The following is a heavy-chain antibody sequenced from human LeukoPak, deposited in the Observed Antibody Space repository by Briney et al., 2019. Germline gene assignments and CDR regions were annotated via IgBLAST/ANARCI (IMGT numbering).Heavy chain of an antibody. CDR2: IYYSGST. J-gene: IGHJ4*02. V-gene: IGHV4-30-4*01. D-gene: IGHD3-3*01. Sequence: SQTLSLTCTVSGGSISSGDYYWSWIRQPPGKGLEWIGYIYYSGSTYYNPSLKSRVTISVDTSKNQFSLKLSSVTAADTAVYYCARVSLRFLEWFLFGYWGQGTLVTVSS. CDR3: ARVSLRFLEWFLFGY. CDR1: GGSISSGDYY.